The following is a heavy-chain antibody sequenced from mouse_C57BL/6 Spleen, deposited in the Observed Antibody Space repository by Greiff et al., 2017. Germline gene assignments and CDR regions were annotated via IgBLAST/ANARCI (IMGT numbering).Heavy chain of an antibody. CDR2: IYPGDGDT. J-gene: IGHJ4*01. Sequence: VQLQQSGPELVKPGASVKISCKASGYAFSSSWMNWVKQRPGKGLEWIGRIYPGDGDTNYNGKFKGKATLTADKSSSTAYMQLSSLTSEDSAVYFCANDYYGSRHAMDYWGQGTSVTVSS. CDR3: ANDYYGSRHAMDY. CDR1: GYAFSSSW. D-gene: IGHD1-1*01. V-gene: IGHV1-82*01.